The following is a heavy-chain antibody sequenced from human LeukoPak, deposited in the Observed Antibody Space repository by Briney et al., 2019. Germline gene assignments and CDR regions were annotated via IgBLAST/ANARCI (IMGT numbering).Heavy chain of an antibody. CDR2: IIPIFGTA. D-gene: IGHD3-22*01. CDR1: GGTFSSYA. J-gene: IGHJ4*02. CDR3: ARVGYYDSSGYYHDY. V-gene: IGHV1-69*05. Sequence: SVKVSXKASGGTFSSYAISWVRQAPGQGLEWIGGIIPIFGTANYAQKFQGRVTITTDESTSTAYMELSSLRSEDTAVYYCARVGYYDSSGYYHDYWGQGTLVTVSS.